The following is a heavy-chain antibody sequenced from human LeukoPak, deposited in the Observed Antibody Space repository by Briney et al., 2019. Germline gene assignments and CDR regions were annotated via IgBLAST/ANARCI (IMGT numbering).Heavy chain of an antibody. V-gene: IGHV3-33*01. D-gene: IGHD6-13*01. CDR3: ARSGIAAAGTSNYKYYFDY. J-gene: IGHJ4*02. Sequence: GGSLRLSCAASGFTFSSYGMHWVRQAPGKGLEWVAVIWYDGSNKYYADSVKGRFTISRDNSKNTLYLQTNSLRAEDTAVYYCARSGIAAAGTSNYKYYFDYWGQGTLVTVSS. CDR1: GFTFSSYG. CDR2: IWYDGSNK.